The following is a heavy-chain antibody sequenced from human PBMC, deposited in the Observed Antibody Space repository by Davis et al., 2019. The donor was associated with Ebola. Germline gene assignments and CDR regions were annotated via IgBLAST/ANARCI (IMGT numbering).Heavy chain of an antibody. D-gene: IGHD2-2*01. V-gene: IGHV1-46*01. CDR1: GYTFTSYY. J-gene: IGHJ4*02. Sequence: ASVKVSCKASGYTFTSYYMHWVRQAPGQGLEWMGIINPSGGSTSYAQKFQGRVTMTRDTSISTAYMELSRLRSDDTAVYYCARDLSRQNDYWGQGTLVTVSS. CDR2: INPSGGST. CDR3: ARDLSRQNDY.